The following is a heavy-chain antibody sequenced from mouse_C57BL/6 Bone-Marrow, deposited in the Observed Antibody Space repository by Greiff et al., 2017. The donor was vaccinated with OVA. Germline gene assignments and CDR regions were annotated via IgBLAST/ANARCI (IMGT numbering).Heavy chain of an antibody. D-gene: IGHD2-4*01. Sequence: EVQVVESGGGLVKPGGSLKLSCAASGFTFSSYAMSWVRQTPEKRLEWVATISDGGSYTYYPDNVKGRFTISRDNAKNNLYLQMSHLKSEDTAMYYCARVYDYAFDDWGQGTTLTVSS. CDR3: ARVYDYAFDD. CDR2: ISDGGSYT. V-gene: IGHV5-4*01. J-gene: IGHJ2*01. CDR1: GFTFSSYA.